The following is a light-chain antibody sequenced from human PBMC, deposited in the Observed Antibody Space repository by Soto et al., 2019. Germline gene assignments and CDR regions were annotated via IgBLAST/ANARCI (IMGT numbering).Light chain of an antibody. CDR3: QQYNNCPYT. Sequence: EIVMTQSPATLSASVGERATLSCRASQSVSSSLAWYQQKPGQAPKLLIYDASTIATGIPARFSGSGSGTEFTLTISSLQSEDFAVYYCQQYNNCPYTFGQGTKLEIK. J-gene: IGKJ2*01. V-gene: IGKV3-15*01. CDR2: DAS. CDR1: QSVSSS.